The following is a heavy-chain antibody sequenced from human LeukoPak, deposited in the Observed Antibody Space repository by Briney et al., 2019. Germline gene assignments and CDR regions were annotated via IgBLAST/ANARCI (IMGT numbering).Heavy chain of an antibody. J-gene: IGHJ5*02. D-gene: IGHD1-26*01. CDR2: INWNGGNT. V-gene: IGHV3-20*04. Sequence: GGSLRLSCAASGFTFDDYGMSWVRQGPGKGLVWVSGINWNGGNTGYADSVKGRFTIFRDNAKNSLYLEMDSLRVEDTALYYCARTSDGNWFDPWGQGTLVTVSS. CDR1: GFTFDDYG. CDR3: ARTSDGNWFDP.